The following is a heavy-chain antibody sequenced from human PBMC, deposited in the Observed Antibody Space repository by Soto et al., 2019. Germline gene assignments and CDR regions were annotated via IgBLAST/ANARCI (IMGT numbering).Heavy chain of an antibody. D-gene: IGHD4-4*01. CDR3: ARDGGTVTTTYYYYYGMDV. CDR2: ISYDGSNK. J-gene: IGHJ6*02. Sequence: QVQLVESGGGVVQPGRSLRLSCAASGFTFSSYAMHWVRQAPGKGLEWVAVISYDGSNKYYADSVKGRFTISRDNSKNTVYLQMNSLRAEDTAVYYCARDGGTVTTTYYYYYGMDVWGQGTTVTVSS. CDR1: GFTFSSYA. V-gene: IGHV3-30-3*01.